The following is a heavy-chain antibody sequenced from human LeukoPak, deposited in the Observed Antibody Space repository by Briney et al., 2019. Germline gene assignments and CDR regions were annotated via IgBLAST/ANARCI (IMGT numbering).Heavy chain of an antibody. J-gene: IGHJ6*04. D-gene: IGHD6-13*01. Sequence: PSETLSLTCTVSGGSISSYYWNWIRQSPGKGLEWVGYIPYSGNTKYNPSLKSRVTISVDTSKSQFSLNLSLVTTSDTAVYYCASLKAAAGTDGGYYYYYGMDVWGKGTTVTVSS. CDR2: IPYSGNT. CDR3: ASLKAAAGTDGGYYYYYGMDV. CDR1: GGSISSYY. V-gene: IGHV4-59*01.